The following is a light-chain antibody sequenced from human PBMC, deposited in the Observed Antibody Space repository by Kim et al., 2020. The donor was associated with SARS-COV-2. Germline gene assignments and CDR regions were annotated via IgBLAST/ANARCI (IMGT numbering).Light chain of an antibody. CDR1: QSISIY. CDR3: QQSYSTPLT. Sequence: ASVVDRVTITCRASQSISIYLNLYQQKPGKAPTLLIYAASSLQSGVPSRFSGSGSGTDFTLTISSLQPEDFATYYCQQSYSTPLTFGGGTTVDSK. V-gene: IGKV1-39*01. J-gene: IGKJ4*01. CDR2: AAS.